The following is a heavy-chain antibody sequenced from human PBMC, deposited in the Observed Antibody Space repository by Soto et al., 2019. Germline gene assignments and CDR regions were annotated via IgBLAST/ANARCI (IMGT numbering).Heavy chain of an antibody. Sequence: SVKVSCKASGGTFSSYAISWVRQAPGRGLEWMGGIIPIFGTANYAQKFQGRVTITADKSTSTAYMELSSLRSEDTAVYYCARDRPYYDFWSGQLGGYYYGMDVWGQGTTVTVSS. CDR2: IIPIFGTA. J-gene: IGHJ6*02. CDR1: GGTFSSYA. D-gene: IGHD3-3*01. CDR3: ARDRPYYDFWSGQLGGYYYGMDV. V-gene: IGHV1-69*06.